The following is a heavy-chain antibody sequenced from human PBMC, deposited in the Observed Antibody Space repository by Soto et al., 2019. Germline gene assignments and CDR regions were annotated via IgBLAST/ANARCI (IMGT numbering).Heavy chain of an antibody. CDR1: GYTFTSYG. D-gene: IGHD5-18*01. CDR3: AGGGVGTTMVDY. Sequence: QVQLVQSGAEVKKPGASVKVSCKASGYTFTSYGISWVRQAPGQGLEWMGWISAYNGNTNYAQKLLGRGNMTTDTSSRAAYIWWRSLRSEDTDGYYCAGGGVGTTMVDYWGQGTLVTVS. J-gene: IGHJ4*02. V-gene: IGHV1-18*01. CDR2: ISAYNGNT.